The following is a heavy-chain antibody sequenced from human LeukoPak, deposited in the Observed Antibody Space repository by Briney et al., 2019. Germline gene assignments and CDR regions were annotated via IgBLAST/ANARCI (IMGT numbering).Heavy chain of an antibody. J-gene: IGHJ3*02. CDR1: GGSISSSSYY. V-gene: IGHV4-39*07. Sequence: PSETLSLTCTVSGGSISSSSYYWGWIRQPPGKGLEWIGEINQSGSTNYNPSLKSRVTISVDTSKNQFSLKLSSVTAADTAVYYCVAQTDDFDIWGQGTVVTVSS. CDR2: INQSGST. CDR3: VAQTDDFDI.